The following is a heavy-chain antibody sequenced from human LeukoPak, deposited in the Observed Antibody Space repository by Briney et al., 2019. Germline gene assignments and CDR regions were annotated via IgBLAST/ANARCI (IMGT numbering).Heavy chain of an antibody. CDR1: GYTFTSYG. CDR2: ISAYNGNT. V-gene: IGHV1-18*01. CDR3: ARDRGEYSSLTFDF. D-gene: IGHD3-16*01. Sequence: GASVKVSCKASGYTFTSYGISWVRQAPGQGLEWMGWISAYNGNTNYAQKLQGRVTMTTDTSTSTAYMELSRLRSDDTAVYYCARDRGEYSSLTFDFWGQGTLVTVSS. J-gene: IGHJ4*02.